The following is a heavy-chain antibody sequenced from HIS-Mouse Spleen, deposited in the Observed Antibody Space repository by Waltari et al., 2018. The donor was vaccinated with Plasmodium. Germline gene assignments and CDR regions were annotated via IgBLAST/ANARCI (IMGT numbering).Heavy chain of an antibody. CDR1: GYTFNGHY. V-gene: IGHV1-2*02. CDR2: MSPEVGGT. Sequence: QVQLVQSGAEVKKPGASGKVSCKASGYTFNGHYRHWVRGPPGQWLVWSGWMSPEVGGTTYAKQFQGGVTWTRDTTISTAYMVLSRLRSDDTAVYYCARWGVDAFEIWGQGTMVTVSS. J-gene: IGHJ3*02. D-gene: IGHD3-16*01. CDR3: ARWGVDAFEI.